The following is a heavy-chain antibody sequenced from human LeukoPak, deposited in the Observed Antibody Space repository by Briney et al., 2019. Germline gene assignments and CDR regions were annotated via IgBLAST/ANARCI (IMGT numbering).Heavy chain of an antibody. Sequence: ASVKVSCKASGYTFTGYYMHWVRQAPGQGLEWMGWINPNSGGTNYAQKFQGRVTMTRDTSISTAYMELSRLRSDGTAVYYCARDDGIIAATPDYWGQGTLVTVSS. CDR1: GYTFTGYY. V-gene: IGHV1-2*02. D-gene: IGHD6-13*01. CDR3: ARDDGIIAATPDY. CDR2: INPNSGGT. J-gene: IGHJ4*02.